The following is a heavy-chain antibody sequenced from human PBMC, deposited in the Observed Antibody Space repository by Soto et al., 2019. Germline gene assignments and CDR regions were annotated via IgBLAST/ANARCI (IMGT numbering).Heavy chain of an antibody. D-gene: IGHD3-22*01. V-gene: IGHV3-30*04. CDR1: GFTFSRYA. J-gene: IGHJ4*02. CDR3: ARPPFDSSGYYPN. CDR2: ISYDGSDK. Sequence: PGGSLRLSCVVSGFTFSRYAMHWVRQAPGKGLEWVAAISYDGSDKNYADSVKGRFTISGDNSKDTLYLQMDSLRPDDTAVYYCARPPFDSSGYYPNWSQGTLVTVSS.